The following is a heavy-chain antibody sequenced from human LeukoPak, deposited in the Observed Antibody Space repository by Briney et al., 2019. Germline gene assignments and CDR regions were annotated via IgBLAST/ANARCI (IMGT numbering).Heavy chain of an antibody. V-gene: IGHV3-7*01. Sequence: GGSLRLSCAASGFTFSSYWMCWVRQAPGKGLEWVANIKQDGSEKYYVDSVKGRFTISRDNAKNSLYLQMNSLRAEDTAVYYFARDREDEQIAPAGWYYYYWREGTMVTDCS. CDR3: ARDREDEQIAPAGWYYYY. CDR1: GFTFSSYW. CDR2: IKQDGSEK. J-gene: IGHJ4*02. D-gene: IGHD6-13*01.